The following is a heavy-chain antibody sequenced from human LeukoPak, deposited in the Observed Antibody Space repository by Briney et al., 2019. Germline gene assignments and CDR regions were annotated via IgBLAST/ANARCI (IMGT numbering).Heavy chain of an antibody. J-gene: IGHJ6*03. CDR2: IIPIFGTA. CDR1: GGTFSSYA. Sequence: ASVKVSCKASGGTFSSYAISWVRQAPGQGLEWMGRIIPIFGTANYAQKFQGRVTITTDESTSTAYMELSSLRSEDTAVYYCASTQDTAIGNYYYYYYMDVWGKGTTVTVSS. V-gene: IGHV1-69*05. D-gene: IGHD5-18*01. CDR3: ASTQDTAIGNYYYYYYMDV.